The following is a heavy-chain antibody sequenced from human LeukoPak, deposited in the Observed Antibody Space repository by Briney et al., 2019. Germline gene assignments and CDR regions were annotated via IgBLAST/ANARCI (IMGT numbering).Heavy chain of an antibody. J-gene: IGHJ4*02. Sequence: SVKVSCKASGGTFSSYAISWVRQAPGQGLEWMGRIIPILGIANYAQKFQGRVTITADKSTSTAYMELSSLRSEDTAVYYCARGALCTGGVCGFDYWGQGTLVTVSS. CDR2: IIPILGIA. CDR1: GGTFSSYA. V-gene: IGHV1-69*04. CDR3: ARGALCTGGVCGFDY. D-gene: IGHD2-8*02.